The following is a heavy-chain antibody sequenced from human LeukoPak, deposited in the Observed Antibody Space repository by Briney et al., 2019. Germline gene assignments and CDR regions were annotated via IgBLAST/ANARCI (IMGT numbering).Heavy chain of an antibody. Sequence: GGSLRLSCAAFEFTFSDYWMSWVRQAPGKGLEWVANIKQDGSETYYVDSVKGRFIVSRDNARDSLYLQMNGLRAEDTAVYYCARDPYYSNYLVDYWGQGTLVTVSS. CDR2: IKQDGSET. J-gene: IGHJ4*02. D-gene: IGHD4-11*01. V-gene: IGHV3-7*01. CDR1: EFTFSDYW. CDR3: ARDPYYSNYLVDY.